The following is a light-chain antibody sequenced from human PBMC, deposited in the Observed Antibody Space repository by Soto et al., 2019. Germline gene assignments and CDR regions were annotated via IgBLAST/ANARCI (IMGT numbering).Light chain of an antibody. CDR3: ETWDSNTRV. CDR2: VEGGGTY. CDR1: SGHSRNI. V-gene: IGLV4-60*02. Sequence: QSVLTQSSSASASLGSSVKLTCTLSSGHSRNIIAWHQQQPGKAPRYLMKVEGGGTYNKGSGVPDRFSGSSSGPDRFLTISNLQFEDEADYYCETWDSNTRVFGGGTKLTVL. J-gene: IGLJ3*02.